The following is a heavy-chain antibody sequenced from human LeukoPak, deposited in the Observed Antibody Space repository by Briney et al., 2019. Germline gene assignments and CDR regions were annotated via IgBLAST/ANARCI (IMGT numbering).Heavy chain of an antibody. Sequence: PPGGSLRLSCAASGFTFSNYSMNWVRQAPGKGLEWVSYISSSGSTIYYADSVKGRFTISRDNAKNSLYLQMNSLRAEDTAVYYCARDLHSSGSDRTWGQGTLVTVSS. V-gene: IGHV3-48*04. D-gene: IGHD6-19*01. CDR1: GFTFSNYS. CDR3: ARDLHSSGSDRT. J-gene: IGHJ5*02. CDR2: ISSSGSTI.